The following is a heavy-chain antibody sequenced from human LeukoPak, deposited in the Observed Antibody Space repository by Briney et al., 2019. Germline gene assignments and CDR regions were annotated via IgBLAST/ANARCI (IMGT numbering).Heavy chain of an antibody. J-gene: IGHJ3*02. Sequence: GRSLRLSCAASAFTFSSYAMSWVRQAPGRGLEWVSAISGSGGSTYYADSVKGRFTISRDNSKNTLYLQMNSLRAEDTAVYYCAKEGAWYIPHDAFDIWGQGTMVTVSS. CDR3: AKEGAWYIPHDAFDI. V-gene: IGHV3-23*01. CDR1: AFTFSSYA. D-gene: IGHD6-19*01. CDR2: ISGSGGST.